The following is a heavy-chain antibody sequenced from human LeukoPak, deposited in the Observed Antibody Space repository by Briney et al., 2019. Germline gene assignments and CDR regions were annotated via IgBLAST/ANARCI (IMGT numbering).Heavy chain of an antibody. CDR3: ARGPQAYYDFWSGYENPYYFDY. V-gene: IGHV1-8*03. D-gene: IGHD3-3*01. Sequence: ASVKVSCKASGYTFTSYDINWVRQATGQGLEWMGWMNPNSGNTGYAQEFQGRVTITRNTSISTAYMELSSLRSEDTAVYYCARGPQAYYDFWSGYENPYYFDYWGQGTLITVSS. J-gene: IGHJ4*02. CDR2: MNPNSGNT. CDR1: GYTFTSYD.